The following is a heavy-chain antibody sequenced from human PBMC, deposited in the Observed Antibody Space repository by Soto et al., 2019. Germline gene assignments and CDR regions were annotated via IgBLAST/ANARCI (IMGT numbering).Heavy chain of an antibody. Sequence: ASVKVSCKASGYTFTSYYMHWVRQAPGQGLEWMGIINPSGGSTSYAQKFQGRVTMTRDTSTSTVYMELSSLRSEDTAVYYCARDPYSSGWYGIDYYYGMDVWGQGTTVTVSS. D-gene: IGHD6-19*01. CDR2: INPSGGST. CDR3: ARDPYSSGWYGIDYYYGMDV. J-gene: IGHJ6*02. V-gene: IGHV1-46*03. CDR1: GYTFTSYY.